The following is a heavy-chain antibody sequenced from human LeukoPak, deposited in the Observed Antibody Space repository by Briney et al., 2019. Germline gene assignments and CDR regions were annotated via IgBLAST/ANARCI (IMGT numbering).Heavy chain of an antibody. J-gene: IGHJ4*02. CDR1: GFTFSSYS. CDR3: ARDPSSGSHLSKEWLGY. D-gene: IGHD3-3*01. CDR2: ISSSSSYI. V-gene: IGHV3-21*01. Sequence: GGSLRLSCVASGFTFSSYSMNWVRQAPGKGLEWVSSISSSSSYIYYADSVKGRFTISRDNAKNSLYLQMNSLRAEDTAVYYCARDPSSGSHLSKEWLGYWGQGTLVTVSS.